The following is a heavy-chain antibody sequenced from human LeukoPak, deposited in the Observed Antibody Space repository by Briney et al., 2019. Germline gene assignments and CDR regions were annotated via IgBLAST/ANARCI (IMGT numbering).Heavy chain of an antibody. CDR2: INSDGSST. J-gene: IGHJ4*02. D-gene: IGHD4-17*01. Sequence: PGGSLRLSCAASGFTFSSYWMSWVRQAPGKGLVWVSRINSDGSSTSYADSVKGRFTISRDNAKNTLYLQMNSLRAEDTAVYYCASGGVGYGDYNYYFDYWGQGTLVTVSS. CDR1: GFTFSSYW. V-gene: IGHV3-74*01. CDR3: ASGGVGYGDYNYYFDY.